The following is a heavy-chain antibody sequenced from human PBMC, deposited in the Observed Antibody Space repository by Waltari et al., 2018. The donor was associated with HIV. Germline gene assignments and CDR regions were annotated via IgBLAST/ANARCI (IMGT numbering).Heavy chain of an antibody. CDR1: GGTFGSYT. CDR2: IIPMFGTA. Sequence: VQMVESGAGGKKPEASVKVSCKAEGGTFGSYTITWARQAPGQGPEWMGGIIPMFGTATYAQKFQGRVTMTADKSTNTVYLELSTLRFDDTALYYCARGGCSGGTCYSKSFDLWGQGTMVTVSS. J-gene: IGHJ3*01. D-gene: IGHD2-21*01. V-gene: IGHV1-69*06. CDR3: ARGGCSGGTCYSKSFDL.